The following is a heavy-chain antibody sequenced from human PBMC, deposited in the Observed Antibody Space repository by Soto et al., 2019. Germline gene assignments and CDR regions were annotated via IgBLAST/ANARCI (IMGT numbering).Heavy chain of an antibody. CDR3: ARVPFNGGDYYYYYGMDV. CDR1: GYTFTSYY. J-gene: IGHJ6*02. V-gene: IGHV1-46*01. CDR2: INPSGGST. Sequence: SVKVSCKASGYTFTSYYMHWVRQAPGQGLEWMGIINPSGGSTSYAQKFQGRVTMTRDTSTSTVYMELSSLRSEDTAVYYCARVPFNGGDYYYYYGMDVWGQGTTVTVSS.